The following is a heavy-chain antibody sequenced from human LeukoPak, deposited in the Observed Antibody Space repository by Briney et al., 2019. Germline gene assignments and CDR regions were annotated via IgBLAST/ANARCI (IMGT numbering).Heavy chain of an antibody. D-gene: IGHD4-17*01. J-gene: IGHJ6*03. V-gene: IGHV4-4*07. CDR1: GGSISSYY. CDR2: IYTSGST. Sequence: SETLSLTCTVSGGSISSYYWSWIRQPAGKGLEWIGRIYTSGSTNYNPSLKSRVTMSVDTSKNQFSLKLSSVTAADTAVYYCARXQTHGDWLXLDYYYYMDVWGKGTTVTVSS. CDR3: ARXQTHGDWLXLDYYYYMDV.